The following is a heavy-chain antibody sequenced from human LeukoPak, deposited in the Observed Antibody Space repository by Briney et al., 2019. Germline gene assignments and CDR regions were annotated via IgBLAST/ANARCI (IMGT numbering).Heavy chain of an antibody. V-gene: IGHV3-23*01. Sequence: GGALRLSCAASGFTFSSFAMPWVRQAPGKGLEWGSTITGSGQTAYYSDSVKGRFTTSRDNSKNTLYLEMSSLRAEDTAIYYCAKEVLVVIESYLEKWGQGTLVTVSS. CDR1: GFTFSSFA. CDR3: AKEVLVVIESYLEK. J-gene: IGHJ4*02. D-gene: IGHD3-22*01. CDR2: ITGSGQTA.